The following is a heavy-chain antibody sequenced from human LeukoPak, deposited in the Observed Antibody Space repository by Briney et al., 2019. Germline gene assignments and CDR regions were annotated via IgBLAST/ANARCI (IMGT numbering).Heavy chain of an antibody. V-gene: IGHV4-59*01. CDR2: IYYSGST. D-gene: IGHD3-10*01. CDR1: GGSISSYY. CDR3: ARDPYGSGSYYY. J-gene: IGHJ4*02. Sequence: SETLSLTCTVSGGSISSYYWSWIRQPPGKGLGWIGYIYYSGSTNYNPSLKSRVTISVDTSKNQFSLKLSSVTAADTAVYYCARDPYGSGSYYYWGQGTLVTVSS.